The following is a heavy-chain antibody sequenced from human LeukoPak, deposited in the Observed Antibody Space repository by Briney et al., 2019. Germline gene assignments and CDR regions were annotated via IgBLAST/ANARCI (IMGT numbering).Heavy chain of an antibody. CDR1: GGSISSSSYY. CDR3: ARSGVRGVLSDY. J-gene: IGHJ4*02. Sequence: SETLSLTCTVSGGSISSSSYYWGWIRQPPGKGLEWIGSIYYSGSTYYNPSLKSRVTISVDTSKNQFSLKLSSVTAADTAVYYCARSGVRGVLSDYWGQGTLVTVSS. V-gene: IGHV4-39*07. CDR2: IYYSGST. D-gene: IGHD3-10*01.